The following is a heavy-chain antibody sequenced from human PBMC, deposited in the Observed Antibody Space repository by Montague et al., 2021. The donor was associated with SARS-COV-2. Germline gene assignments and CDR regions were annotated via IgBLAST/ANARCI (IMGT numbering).Heavy chain of an antibody. CDR1: GGSISSYY. V-gene: IGHV4-59*01. Sequence: SETRSLTCTASGGSISSYYWSWIRQPPGKGLEWIGYIYYSGSTNYNPSLKSRVTISVDTSKNQFSLKLSSVTAAGTAVYYCARVFPRWLQFDPYFDYWGQGTLVTVSS. CDR3: ARVFPRWLQFDPYFDY. J-gene: IGHJ4*02. D-gene: IGHD5-24*01. CDR2: IYYSGST.